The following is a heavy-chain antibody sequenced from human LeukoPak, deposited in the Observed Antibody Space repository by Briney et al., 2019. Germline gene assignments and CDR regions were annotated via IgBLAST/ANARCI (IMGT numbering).Heavy chain of an antibody. Sequence: GGSLRLSCEVSGFTFSTYGMSWVRQAPGKGLEWVSAITGSGGRTYYADSAKGRFTISRDNSRDRLYLETNSLRAEDTAVYYCARDRMGAIMYFDVWGRGTLVTVSS. CDR2: ITGSGGRT. V-gene: IGHV3-23*01. CDR1: GFTFSTYG. CDR3: ARDRMGAIMYFDV. D-gene: IGHD3-10*01. J-gene: IGHJ2*01.